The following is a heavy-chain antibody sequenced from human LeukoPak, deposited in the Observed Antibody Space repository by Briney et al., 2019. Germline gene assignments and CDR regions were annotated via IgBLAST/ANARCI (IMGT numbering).Heavy chain of an antibody. D-gene: IGHD3-10*01. J-gene: IGHJ4*02. Sequence: PSETLSLTCTDSGGSISSYYWSWIRQPAGKGLEWIGRIYTSGITNYTPSLKSRVTMSVDTSKYQCSLKLSSVTAADTAVYYCASGDLYYGTGTYWGKGTLVTVSS. CDR2: IYTSGIT. V-gene: IGHV4-4*07. CDR1: GGSISSYY. CDR3: ASGDLYYGTGTY.